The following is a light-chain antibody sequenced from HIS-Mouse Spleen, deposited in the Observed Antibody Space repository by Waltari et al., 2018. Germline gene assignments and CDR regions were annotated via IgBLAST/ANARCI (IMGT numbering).Light chain of an antibody. J-gene: IGLJ1*01. Sequence: SYELTQPPSVSVSPEQTARITCSGYALPKKYAYWYQQKSGQAPVLVIYEDSKRPSGIPERFSGSSSGTMATLTISGAQVEDEADYYCYSTDSSGNHYVFGTGTKVTVL. CDR3: YSTDSSGNHYV. CDR2: EDS. V-gene: IGLV3-10*01. CDR1: ALPKKY.